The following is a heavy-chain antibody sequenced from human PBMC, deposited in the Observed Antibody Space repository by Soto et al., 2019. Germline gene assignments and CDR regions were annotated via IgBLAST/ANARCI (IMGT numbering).Heavy chain of an antibody. Sequence: SETLSLTCTVSGGSISSGGYYWSWIRQHPGKGLEWIGYIYYSGSTYYNPSLKSRVTISVDTSKNQFSLKLSSVTAADTAVYYCARDLSVVDPIWSGYSAYYYYGMDVWGQGTTVTVSS. D-gene: IGHD3-3*01. CDR2: IYYSGST. J-gene: IGHJ6*02. V-gene: IGHV4-31*03. CDR1: GGSISSGGYY. CDR3: ARDLSVVDPIWSGYSAYYYYGMDV.